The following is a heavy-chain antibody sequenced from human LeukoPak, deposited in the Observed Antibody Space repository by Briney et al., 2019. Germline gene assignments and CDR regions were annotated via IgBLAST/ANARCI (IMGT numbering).Heavy chain of an antibody. Sequence: GGSLRLSCAASGFTFSSYWMSWVRQAPGKGLEWVANIKQDGGEKYYVDSVKGRFTISRDNAKKSLYLQMNSLRAEDTAVYYCARDFSQQLVPFDYWGQGTLVTVSS. CDR3: ARDFSQQLVPFDY. J-gene: IGHJ4*02. D-gene: IGHD6-13*01. CDR1: GFTFSSYW. V-gene: IGHV3-7*01. CDR2: IKQDGGEK.